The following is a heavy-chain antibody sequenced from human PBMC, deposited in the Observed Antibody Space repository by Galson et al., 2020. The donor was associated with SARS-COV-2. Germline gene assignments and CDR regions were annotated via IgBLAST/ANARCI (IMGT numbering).Heavy chain of an antibody. J-gene: IGHJ6*02. CDR2: INPSTGSA. CDR1: GYRFTGYY. D-gene: IGHD2-21*02. CDR3: VRGLSGDWPYYYFYGMDV. Sequence: TASGYRFTGYYMYWVRQGPGQGLEYMGWINPSTGSASYGQKFQDRVTMTSDMSITTAFLKLSGLRFDDTAVYYCVRGLSGDWPYYYFYGMDVWGQGTTVTVSS. V-gene: IGHV1-2*02.